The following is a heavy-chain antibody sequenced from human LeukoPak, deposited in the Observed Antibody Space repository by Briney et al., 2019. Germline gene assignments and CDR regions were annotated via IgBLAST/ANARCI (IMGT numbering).Heavy chain of an antibody. CDR3: AKDRVRYYDSSGTLDAFDI. J-gene: IGHJ3*02. CDR1: GFTFSSYA. D-gene: IGHD3-22*01. Sequence: GGSLRLSCAASGFTFSSYAMSWVRQAPGKGLEWVSAISGSGGSTYYADSVKGRFTISRDNSKNTLYLQMNSLRAEDTAVYYCAKDRVRYYDSSGTLDAFDIWGQGTMVTVSS. V-gene: IGHV3-23*01. CDR2: ISGSGGST.